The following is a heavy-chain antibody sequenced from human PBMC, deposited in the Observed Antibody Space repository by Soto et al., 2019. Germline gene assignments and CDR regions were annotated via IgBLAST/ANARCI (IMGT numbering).Heavy chain of an antibody. J-gene: IGHJ4*02. CDR2: LYRTGST. V-gene: IGHV4-4*02. CDR1: GGSFTSNNW. D-gene: IGHD1-7*01. Sequence: KSSETLSLTCAVSGGSFTSNNWRTWVRQPPGQGLEWIGGLYRTGSTNYNPSLKSRATISLDKSENQFSLKVTSLTAADTAVYYCASRDPGTSVDYWGQGTLVTVSS. CDR3: ASRDPGTSVDY.